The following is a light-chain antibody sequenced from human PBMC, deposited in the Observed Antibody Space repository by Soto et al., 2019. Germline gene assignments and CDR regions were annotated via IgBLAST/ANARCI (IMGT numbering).Light chain of an antibody. J-gene: IGKJ1*01. CDR1: QGVNSLF. CDR2: GAT. Sequence: EIVLTQSPGTLSLSPGERATLSCRASQGVNSLFFGWHQQKPGQSPRLLIYGATNRAAGIPDRFSGSGSGTDFTLTISRLEPEGSAVYFCQQYGSSPKTFGQGTKVEIK. V-gene: IGKV3-20*01. CDR3: QQYGSSPKT.